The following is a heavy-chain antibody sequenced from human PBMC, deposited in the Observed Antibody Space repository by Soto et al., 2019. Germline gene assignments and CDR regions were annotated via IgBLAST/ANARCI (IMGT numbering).Heavy chain of an antibody. J-gene: IGHJ4*02. D-gene: IGHD5-18*01. CDR3: ARVSGYRYGFDY. CDR2: ISAYNGHT. V-gene: IGHV1-18*01. Sequence: QVQLVQSGAEVKKPGASVKVSCKTSGYTFTSYGISWVRQAPGQGLEWMGWISAYNGHTNYAQKIQGRVTMTTDTFTSTAYMELRRLRSDDTAVYYCARVSGYRYGFDYWGQGTLVTVSS. CDR1: GYTFTSYG.